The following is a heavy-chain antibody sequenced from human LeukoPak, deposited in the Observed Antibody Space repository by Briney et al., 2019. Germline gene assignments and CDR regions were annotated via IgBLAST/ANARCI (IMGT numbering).Heavy chain of an antibody. V-gene: IGHV3-53*01. CDR2: IYSGGAT. Sequence: PGGSLRLSCAASGFTVSSNYMGWVRQPPGKGLEWVSLIYSGGATYYADSVKDRFTISRDNSKNMLYLQMNSLRAEDTAVYYCARRGSGWEDGYFDLWGRGTLVTVSS. D-gene: IGHD6-19*01. CDR3: ARRGSGWEDGYFDL. CDR1: GFTVSSNY. J-gene: IGHJ2*01.